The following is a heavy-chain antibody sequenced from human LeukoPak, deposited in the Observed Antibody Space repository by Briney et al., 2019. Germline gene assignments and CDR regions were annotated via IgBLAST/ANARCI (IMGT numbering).Heavy chain of an antibody. D-gene: IGHD2-15*01. V-gene: IGHV3-48*03. Sequence: PGGSLRLSCAASGFTFSSYEMNWVRQAPGKGLEWVSYISSSGSTIYYADSVKGRFTISRDNAKNSLYLQMNSLRAEDTAVYYCARAWVGAADYWGQGTLVTVSS. CDR3: ARAWVGAADY. J-gene: IGHJ4*02. CDR2: ISSSGSTI. CDR1: GFTFSSYE.